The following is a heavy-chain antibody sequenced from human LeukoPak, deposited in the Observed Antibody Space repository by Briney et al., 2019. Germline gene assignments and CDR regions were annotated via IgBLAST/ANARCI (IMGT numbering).Heavy chain of an antibody. CDR3: SRDGYCSGCSCDFNGMGV. CDR1: GGSISSYY. Sequence: PSETLSLTCTVSGGSISSYYWSWIRQPPGKGLEWVGYIYYSGSTNYNPSLKSRVTISVDTFQNQLSLKLSSMTAADPPVYYWSRDGYCSGCSCDFNGMGVWGQGTTVTVSS. J-gene: IGHJ6*02. D-gene: IGHD2-15*01. CDR2: IYYSGST. V-gene: IGHV4-59*01.